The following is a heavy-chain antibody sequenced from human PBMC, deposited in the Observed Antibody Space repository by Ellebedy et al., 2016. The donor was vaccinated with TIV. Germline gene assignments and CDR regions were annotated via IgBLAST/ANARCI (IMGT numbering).Heavy chain of an antibody. CDR1: GYSFTTYP. CDR3: ARDLGSTSWYGDAFDI. J-gene: IGHJ3*02. D-gene: IGHD6-13*01. CDR2: MNADNGDT. Sequence: AASVKVSCKASGYSFTTYPMHWLRQAPGQRPEWMGWMNADNGDTKYSQNFQGRVTFTRDTSASTAYMELSSLRSEDTAIYYCARDLGSTSWYGDAFDIWGQGTMVTVSS. V-gene: IGHV1-3*01.